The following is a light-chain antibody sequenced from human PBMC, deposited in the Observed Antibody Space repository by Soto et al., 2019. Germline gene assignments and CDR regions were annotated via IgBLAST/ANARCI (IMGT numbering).Light chain of an antibody. CDR2: YAT. V-gene: IGKV1-5*01. CDR3: QQYNPHSLYS. CDR1: QSVRSW. Sequence: DIQLFQSPSILSASVGDRVTITCRASQSVRSWLAWYQQQPGKAPKLLIYYATTLQSGVPSRFGGSGSETEYTLTISSLQPEDFATYYCQQYNPHSLYSFGQGTKVDIK. J-gene: IGKJ2*01.